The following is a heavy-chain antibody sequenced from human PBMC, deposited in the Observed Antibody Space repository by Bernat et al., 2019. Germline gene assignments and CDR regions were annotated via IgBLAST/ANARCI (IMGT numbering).Heavy chain of an antibody. J-gene: IGHJ6*02. CDR1: GFTFSSYG. D-gene: IGHD6-19*01. V-gene: IGHV3-30*18. CDR3: AKEGSGWYGGGYYYGMDV. CDR2: ISYDGSNK. Sequence: QVQLVESGGGVVQPGRSLRLSCAASGFTFSSYGMHWVRQAPGKGLEWVAVISYDGSNKYYADSVKGRFTISRDNSKNTLYLQMNSLRAEDTAVYYCAKEGSGWYGGGYYYGMDVWGQGTTVTVSS.